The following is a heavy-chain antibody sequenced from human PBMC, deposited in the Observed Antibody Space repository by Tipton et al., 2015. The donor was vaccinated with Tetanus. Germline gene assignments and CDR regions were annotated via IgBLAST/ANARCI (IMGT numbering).Heavy chain of an antibody. CDR3: VKEGAAAGWFDY. CDR1: GYSITDYY. CDR2: ISPKFGRT. J-gene: IGHJ4*02. V-gene: IGHV1-2*02. Sequence: QSGAEVKKAGASVRVSCKGSGYSITDYYLHWVRQAPGEGLEWMGWISPKFGRTKYSHNFQARLTMTSDTSINTAYMELSSLTSDDTAMYFCVKEGAAAGWFDYWGQGALVTVSS. D-gene: IGHD6-13*01.